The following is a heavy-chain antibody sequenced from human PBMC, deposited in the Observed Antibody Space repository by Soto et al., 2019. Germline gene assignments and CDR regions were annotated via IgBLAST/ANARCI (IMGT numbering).Heavy chain of an antibody. CDR1: GYTFTSYA. J-gene: IGHJ3*02. CDR3: ARGIDIAVALIFDI. D-gene: IGHD6-19*01. CDR2: INPNSGGT. Sequence: ASVKVSCKASGYTFTSYAMHWVRQAPGQRLEWMGWINPNSGGTNYAQKFQGWVTMTRDTSISTAYMELSRLRSDDTAVYYCARGIDIAVALIFDIWAKGQWSPSPQ. V-gene: IGHV1-2*04.